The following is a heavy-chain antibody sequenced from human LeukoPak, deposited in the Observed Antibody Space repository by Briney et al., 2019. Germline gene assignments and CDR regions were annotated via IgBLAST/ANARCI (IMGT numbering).Heavy chain of an antibody. J-gene: IGHJ6*02. V-gene: IGHV5-51*01. CDR3: ARQRYCSSTSCQSYYYYGMDV. CDR2: IYPGDSDT. Sequence: GESLKISCKGSGYIFTSYWIGWVRQMPGKGLEWMGIIYPGDSDTRYSPSFQGQVTISADKSISTAYLQWSSLKASDTAMYYCARQRYCSSTSCQSYYYYGMDVWGQGTTVTVSS. CDR1: GYIFTSYW. D-gene: IGHD2-2*01.